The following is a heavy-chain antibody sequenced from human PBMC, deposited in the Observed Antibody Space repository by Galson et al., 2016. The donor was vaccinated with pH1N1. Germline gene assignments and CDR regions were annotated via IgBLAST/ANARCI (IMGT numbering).Heavy chain of an antibody. CDR2: VSGTGTT. V-gene: IGHV4-61*02. J-gene: IGHJ5*01. D-gene: IGHD3-3*01. CDR1: GGSISSDSDY. Sequence: TLSLTCTVSGGSISSDSDYWTWIRQPAGKGLERIGRVSGTGTTNSNPSLKSRVTISIDTSKNQFSLKMASVTAADTAVYFCARETLEWLIISGHRVELNWFDSWGQGTLVTVSS. CDR3: ARETLEWLIISGHRVELNWFDS.